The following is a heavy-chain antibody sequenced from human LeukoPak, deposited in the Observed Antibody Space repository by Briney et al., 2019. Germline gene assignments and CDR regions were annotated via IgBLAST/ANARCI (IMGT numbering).Heavy chain of an antibody. J-gene: IGHJ5*02. CDR3: ARASSGGSGSYYVEFDP. CDR1: GGSISSSSYY. D-gene: IGHD3-10*01. CDR2: IYTSGST. V-gene: IGHV4-61*02. Sequence: SETLSLTCTVSGGSISSSSYYWSWIRQPPGKGLEWIGRIYTSGSTNYNPSLKSRVTMSVDTSKNQFSLKLSSVTAADTAVYYCARASSGGSGSYYVEFDPWGQGTLVTVSS.